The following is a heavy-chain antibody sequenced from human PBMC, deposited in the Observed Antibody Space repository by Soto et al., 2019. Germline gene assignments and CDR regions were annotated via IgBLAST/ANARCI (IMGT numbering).Heavy chain of an antibody. J-gene: IGHJ4*02. V-gene: IGHV3-30-3*01. Sequence: GGSLRLSCAASGFTFSSYAMHWVRQAPGKGLEWVAVISYDGSNKYYADSVKGRFTISRDNSKNTLYLQMNSLRAEDTAVYYCATKPKITMIANLEDYWGQGTLVTVSS. CDR3: ATKPKITMIANLEDY. CDR1: GFTFSSYA. D-gene: IGHD3-22*01. CDR2: ISYDGSNK.